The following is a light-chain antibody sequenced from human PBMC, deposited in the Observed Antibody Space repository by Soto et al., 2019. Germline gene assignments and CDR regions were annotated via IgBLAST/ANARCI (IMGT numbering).Light chain of an antibody. CDR2: DAS. CDR3: KQYTRWPQT. V-gene: IGKV1-5*01. CDR1: QSISSH. J-gene: IGKJ1*01. Sequence: DIQMTQSPSTLSASVGDRVTITCRASQSISSHLAWYQQKPGKAPEVLIYDASTLESGVSERFSGSGSGTNFTLTISSLQPEDFATYYCKQYTRWPQTFGQGTKVDIK.